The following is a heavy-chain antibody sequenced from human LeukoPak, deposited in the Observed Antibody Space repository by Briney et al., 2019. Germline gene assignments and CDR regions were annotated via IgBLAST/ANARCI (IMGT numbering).Heavy chain of an antibody. V-gene: IGHV4-31*03. D-gene: IGHD3-3*01. J-gene: IGHJ4*02. CDR2: IYYSGST. CDR3: ARHHYDFWSGYYMYYFDY. Sequence: SETLSLTCTVSGGSISSGGYYWSWIRQHPGKGLEWIGYIYYSGSTYYNPSLKSRVTISVDTSKNQFSLKLSSVTAADTAVYYCARHHYDFWSGYYMYYFDYWGQGTLVTVSS. CDR1: GGSISSGGYY.